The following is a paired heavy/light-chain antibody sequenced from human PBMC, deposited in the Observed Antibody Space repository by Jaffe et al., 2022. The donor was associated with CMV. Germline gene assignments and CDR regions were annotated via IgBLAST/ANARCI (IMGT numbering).Light chain of an antibody. CDR3: QAWDSSTPPYV. CDR2: QDS. J-gene: IGLJ1*01. CDR1: KLGDKY. V-gene: IGLV3-1*01. Sequence: SYELTQPPSVSVSPGQTASITCSGDKLGDKYACWYQQKPGQSPVLVIYQDSKRPSGIPERFSGSNSGNTATLTISGTQAMDEADYYCQAWDSSTPPYVFGTGTKVTVL.
Heavy chain of an antibody. CDR3: AKTNYDILTGYPYYYYYYGMDV. J-gene: IGHJ6*02. CDR1: GFTFSSYA. D-gene: IGHD3-9*01. CDR2: ISGSGGST. Sequence: EVQLLESGGGLVQPGGSLRLSCAASGFTFSSYAMSWVRQAPGKGLEWVSAISGSGGSTYYADSVKGRFTISRDNSKNTLYLQMNSLRAEDTAVYYCAKTNYDILTGYPYYYYYYGMDVWGQGTTVTVSS. V-gene: IGHV3-23*01.